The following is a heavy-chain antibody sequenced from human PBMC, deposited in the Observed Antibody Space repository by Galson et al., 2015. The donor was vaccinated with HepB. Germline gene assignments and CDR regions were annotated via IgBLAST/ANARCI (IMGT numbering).Heavy chain of an antibody. CDR1: GDSVSSNSVT. V-gene: IGHV6-1*01. CDR2: TYYRSKWYN. J-gene: IGHJ4*02. D-gene: IGHD6-19*01. Sequence: CAISGDSVSSNSVTWNWIRQSPSRGLGWLGRTYYRSKWYNDYAISVKSRITINPDTSKNQFSLQLNSVTPEDTAVYYCARAVAGTLFEYWGQGTLVTISS. CDR3: ARAVAGTLFEY.